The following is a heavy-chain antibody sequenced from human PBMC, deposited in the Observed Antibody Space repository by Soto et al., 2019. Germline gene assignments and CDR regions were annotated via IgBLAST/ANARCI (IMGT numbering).Heavy chain of an antibody. D-gene: IGHD6-6*01. CDR1: GGTLNSQS. Sequence: QVQVFQSGAEVKKPGSSVRVSCKVSGGTLNSQSITWVRQAPGQGLEWMGGIIPMFGTPTDAQKFRGRVTISADTSTSTVYMELRSLSSQDTAVYYCATSLAARRKPYNWLDAWAREPWSPSPQ. CDR3: ATSLAARRKPYNWLDA. V-gene: IGHV1-69*06. CDR2: IIPMFGTP. J-gene: IGHJ5*02.